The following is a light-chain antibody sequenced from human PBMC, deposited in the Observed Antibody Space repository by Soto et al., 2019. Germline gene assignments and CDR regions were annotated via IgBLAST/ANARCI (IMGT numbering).Light chain of an antibody. CDR2: GAS. J-gene: IGKJ4*01. Sequence: EIVMTQSPATLSVSPGERASLSRRASQSVSTDLAWYQQKPAQAPRLLIYGASTRATGIPARFSGGGSGTEFTLTISSLQSADFAVYYCQQYNEWPLTFGGGTKVDIK. CDR3: QQYNEWPLT. V-gene: IGKV3-15*01. CDR1: QSVSTD.